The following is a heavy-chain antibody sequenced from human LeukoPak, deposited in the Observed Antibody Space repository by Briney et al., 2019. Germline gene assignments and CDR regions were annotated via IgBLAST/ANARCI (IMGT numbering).Heavy chain of an antibody. V-gene: IGHV4-39*07. CDR2: IYYSGST. CDR3: ARDGGYCSGGSCYSFDY. Sequence: SETLSLTCTVSGGSISSSSYYWGWIRQPPGKGLEWIGSIYYSGSTYYNPSLKSRVTMSIDTSKNQFSLKLSSVTAADTAVYYCARDGGYCSGGSCYSFDYWGQGTLVTVSS. CDR1: GGSISSSSYY. J-gene: IGHJ4*02. D-gene: IGHD2-15*01.